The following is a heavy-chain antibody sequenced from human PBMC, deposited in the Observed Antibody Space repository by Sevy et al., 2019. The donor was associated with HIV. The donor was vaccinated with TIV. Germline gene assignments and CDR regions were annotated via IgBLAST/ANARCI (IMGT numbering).Heavy chain of an antibody. V-gene: IGHV3-49*04. CDR1: GFTFGDYC. Sequence: GSMRLSCTASGFTFGDYCMSWVRQAPGKGLEWVAFLKSDVYGGTVDHAASVRGRFVISRDDSKTIAYLQMNDLKTEDTGVYYCTRWKAAQSIFDYWGQGALVTVSS. CDR3: TRWKAAQSIFDY. J-gene: IGHJ4*02. CDR2: LKSDVYGGTV. D-gene: IGHD6-13*01.